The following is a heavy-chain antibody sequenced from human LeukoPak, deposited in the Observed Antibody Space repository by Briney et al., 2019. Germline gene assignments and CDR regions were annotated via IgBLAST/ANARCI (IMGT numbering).Heavy chain of an antibody. J-gene: IGHJ5*02. V-gene: IGHV4-34*01. CDR2: INHSGST. D-gene: IGHD3-3*01. Sequence: PSETLSLTCAAYGGSFSGYYWSWIRQPPGKGLEWIGEINHSGSTNYNPSLKSRVTISVDTSKNQFSLKLSSVTAADTAVYYCARGRGTIFGVVTSNWFDPWGQGTLVTVSS. CDR1: GGSFSGYY. CDR3: ARGRGTIFGVVTSNWFDP.